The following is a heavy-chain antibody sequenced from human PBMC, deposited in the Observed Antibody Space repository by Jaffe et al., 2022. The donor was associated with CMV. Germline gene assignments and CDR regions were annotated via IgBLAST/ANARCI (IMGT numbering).Heavy chain of an antibody. V-gene: IGHV1-69*06. D-gene: IGHD5-12*01. CDR2: IIPIFGTA. Sequence: QVQLVQSGTEVKKPGSSVKVSCKASGGTLSSSAISWVRQAPGQGLEWMGRIIPIFGTASYAQKFQVRVTITADKSTNTAYMELSSLRSEDTAVYYCARDLRAYSYASFDDWGQGTLVTVSP. CDR3: ARDLRAYSYASFDD. CDR1: GGTLSSSA. J-gene: IGHJ4*02.